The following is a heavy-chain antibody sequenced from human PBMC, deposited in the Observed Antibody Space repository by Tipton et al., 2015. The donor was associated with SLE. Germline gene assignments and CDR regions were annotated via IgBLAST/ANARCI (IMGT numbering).Heavy chain of an antibody. V-gene: IGHV4-59*08. CDR2: IYYSGTT. CDR3: ARHRPHSSSWFQGLYYALDV. J-gene: IGHJ6*02. D-gene: IGHD6-13*01. CDR1: GVSMRSYY. Sequence: TLSLTCTISGVSMRSYYWSWIRQPPGKALGWIGFIYYSGTTNYNPSLKSRVTISADTSKNQISLKLISVTAADTAVYYCARHRPHSSSWFQGLYYALDVWGQGATVTVSS.